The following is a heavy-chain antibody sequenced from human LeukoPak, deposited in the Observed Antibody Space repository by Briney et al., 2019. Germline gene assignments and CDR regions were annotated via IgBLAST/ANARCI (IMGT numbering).Heavy chain of an antibody. J-gene: IGHJ5*02. V-gene: IGHV4-61*05. CDR3: ARVPKGGSGWYLSWFDP. CDR1: GGSIRSSYYY. CDR2: IYYSGST. Sequence: SETLSLTCTVSGGSIRSSYYYWGWIRQPPGKGLEWIGYIYYSGSTNYNPSLKSRVTISVDTSKNQFSLKLSSVTAADTAVYYCARVPKGGSGWYLSWFDPWGQGTLVTVSS. D-gene: IGHD6-19*01.